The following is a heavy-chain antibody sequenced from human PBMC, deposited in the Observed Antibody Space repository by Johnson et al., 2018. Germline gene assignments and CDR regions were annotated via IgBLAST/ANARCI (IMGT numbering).Heavy chain of an antibody. CDR1: SGSISSSSYY. V-gene: IGHV4-39*01. J-gene: IGHJ6*02. CDR3: ARHVMYYGMDV. CDR2: FKYSGRA. D-gene: IGHD2/OR15-2a*01. Sequence: QVQLQESGPGLVKPSETLSLTCSVSSGSISSSSYYWAWIRQPPGKGLEWLGSFKYSGRAYSDPSPQSRVTISLDVPRNQFSLKLSSVTAADTAVYFCARHVMYYGMDVWGQGATVTVSS.